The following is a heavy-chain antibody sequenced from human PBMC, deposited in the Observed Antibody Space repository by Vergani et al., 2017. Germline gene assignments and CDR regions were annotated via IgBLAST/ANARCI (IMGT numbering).Heavy chain of an antibody. CDR1: GFTFSSHA. V-gene: IGHV3-23*01. D-gene: IGHD2-15*01. Sequence: EVQLLQSEGAVVQPGGSLRLSCVASGFTFSSHAMSWVRQGHGQGLEWVSSIKNTGDSTHYADSVKGRFTISRDTSRNAVYLQMNILRVEDTGVYYCTRSECSGTTCYGHYFDLWGHGILVTVSS. J-gene: IGHJ4*01. CDR3: TRSECSGTTCYGHYFDL. CDR2: IKNTGDST.